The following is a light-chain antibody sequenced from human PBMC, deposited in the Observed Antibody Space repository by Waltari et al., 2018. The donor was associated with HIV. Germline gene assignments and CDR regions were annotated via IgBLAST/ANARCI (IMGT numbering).Light chain of an antibody. Sequence: SYELTQPTSVSVSPGQTATITCSGDALPKQSGYWYQQKPGQAPVVVIYKDSDRPSGIPERFSGSSSGTTVTLTISGVQAEDEADYYCQSSDSSGNYWAFGGGTKLTVL. CDR1: ALPKQS. V-gene: IGLV3-25*03. J-gene: IGLJ3*02. CDR3: QSSDSSGNYWA. CDR2: KDS.